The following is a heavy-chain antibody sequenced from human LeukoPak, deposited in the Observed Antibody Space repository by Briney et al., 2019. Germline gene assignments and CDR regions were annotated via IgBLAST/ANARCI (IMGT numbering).Heavy chain of an antibody. V-gene: IGHV3-23*01. Sequence: PGGSLSLSCAASGFTFSSYAMRWARQATGRGLEGVAALSGSGGSTYYADSVNGRFTISRDNSKNTLYLQMNSLRAEDTAVYYCAKKESGWYDYYYGMDDWGQGTTVTVSS. J-gene: IGHJ6*02. CDR2: LSGSGGST. D-gene: IGHD6-19*01. CDR3: AKKESGWYDYYYGMDD. CDR1: GFTFSSYA.